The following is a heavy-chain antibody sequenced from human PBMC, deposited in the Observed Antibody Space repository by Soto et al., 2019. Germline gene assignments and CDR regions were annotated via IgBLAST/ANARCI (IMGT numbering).Heavy chain of an antibody. V-gene: IGHV4-31*03. Sequence: PSETLSLTCTVSGGSISSGGYYWSWIRQHPGKGLEWIGYIYYSGSTYYNTSLKSRVTISVDTSKNQFSLKLSSVTAADTAVYYCATRPSWDYYFDYWGQGTLVTVSS. CDR1: GGSISSGGYY. CDR2: IYYSGST. CDR3: ATRPSWDYYFDY. D-gene: IGHD6-13*01. J-gene: IGHJ4*02.